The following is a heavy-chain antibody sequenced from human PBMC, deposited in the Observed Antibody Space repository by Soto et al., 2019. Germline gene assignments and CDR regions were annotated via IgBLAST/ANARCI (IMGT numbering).Heavy chain of an antibody. CDR1: GYTFTGYY. Sequence: ASVKVSCKASGYTFTGYYMHWVRQAPGQGLEWMGWINPNSGGTNYAQKFQGRVTMTRDTSISTAYMELSRLRSDDTAVYYCASRSSGWYYYYYGMDVWGQGTTVTVSS. CDR3: ASRSSGWYYYYYGMDV. J-gene: IGHJ6*02. CDR2: INPNSGGT. D-gene: IGHD6-19*01. V-gene: IGHV1-2*02.